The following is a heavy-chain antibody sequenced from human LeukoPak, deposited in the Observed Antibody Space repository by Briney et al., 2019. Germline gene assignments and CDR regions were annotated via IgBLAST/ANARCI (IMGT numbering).Heavy chain of an antibody. J-gene: IGHJ4*02. V-gene: IGHV4-38-2*01. CDR3: ARQTWYYDILTGYYVRYFDY. CDR2: MYHSGST. D-gene: IGHD3-9*01. Sequence: SETLSLTCAVSGCSISSGYYWGWIRQPPGKGLEWIGSMYHSGSTYYNPSLKSRVTISVDTSKNQFSLKLSSVTAADTAVYYCARQTWYYDILTGYYVRYFDYWGQGTLVTVSS. CDR1: GCSISSGYY.